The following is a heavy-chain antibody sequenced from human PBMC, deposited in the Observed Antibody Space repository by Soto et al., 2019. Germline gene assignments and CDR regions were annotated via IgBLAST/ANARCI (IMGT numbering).Heavy chain of an antibody. Sequence: PGGSLRLSCAASGFTFSGYAMSWVRQAPGKGLEWVSAISGSGGSTYYADSVKGRFTISRDNSKNTLYLQMNSLRAEDMAVYYCAKDRGRGSGWSNYYGMDVWGLGTTVTVSS. D-gene: IGHD6-19*01. CDR1: GFTFSGYA. CDR2: ISGSGGST. J-gene: IGHJ6*02. CDR3: AKDRGRGSGWSNYYGMDV. V-gene: IGHV3-23*01.